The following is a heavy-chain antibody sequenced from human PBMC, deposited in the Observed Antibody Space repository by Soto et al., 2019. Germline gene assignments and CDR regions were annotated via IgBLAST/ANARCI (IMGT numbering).Heavy chain of an antibody. CDR2: INPNSGDT. D-gene: IGHD3-3*01. V-gene: IGHV1-8*01. CDR1: GYTFTSYD. Sequence: QVQLVQSGADVKKPGASVKVSCQASGYTFTSYDINWVRQATGQGLEWMGSINPNSGDTGNAQKFQGRVTMTRNTSITTAYMELNSLRSEDTAVYYCARGLEFKIFGVPRGNYYYQMDVWGKGTTVTVSS. J-gene: IGHJ6*03. CDR3: ARGLEFKIFGVPRGNYYYQMDV.